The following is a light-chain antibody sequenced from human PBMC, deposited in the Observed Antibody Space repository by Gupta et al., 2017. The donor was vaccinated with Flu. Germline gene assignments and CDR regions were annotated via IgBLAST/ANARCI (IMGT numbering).Light chain of an antibody. Sequence: RAALSCRASQSVPNNYVAWYRQKPGQVPRLLIYGASNRATGIPDRFSGSGSGTDFTLTINGLEPEDFAVYYCQQYGDSTPWPFGQGTKVEIK. J-gene: IGKJ1*01. V-gene: IGKV3-20*01. CDR1: QSVPNNY. CDR2: GAS. CDR3: QQYGDSTPWP.